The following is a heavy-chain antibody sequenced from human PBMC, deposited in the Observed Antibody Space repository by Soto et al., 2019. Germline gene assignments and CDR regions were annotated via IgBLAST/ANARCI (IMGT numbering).Heavy chain of an antibody. J-gene: IGHJ4*02. CDR1: GGSFIGYY. Sequence: QVQLQQWGAGLLKPSETLSLTCAVYGGSFIGYYWIWIRQPPGKGLEWIGEINHSGSTNSNPSLKSRVTISVDTSTTQFSLKLSSVTAADTAVYYCARGGNSGYVWWGQGTLVTVSS. V-gene: IGHV4-34*01. CDR3: ARGGNSGYVW. D-gene: IGHD5-12*01. CDR2: INHSGST.